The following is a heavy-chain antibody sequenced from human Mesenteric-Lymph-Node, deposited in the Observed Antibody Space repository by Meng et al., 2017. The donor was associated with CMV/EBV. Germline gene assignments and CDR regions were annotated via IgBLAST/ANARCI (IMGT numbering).Heavy chain of an antibody. CDR1: GGSISSSSYY. CDR3: ARDRMSAFDI. J-gene: IGHJ3*02. D-gene: IGHD2-8*01. CDR2: IYYSGST. V-gene: IGHV4-39*07. Sequence: GSLRLSCTVSGGSISSSSYYWGWIRQPPGKGLEWIGSIYYSGSTYYNPSLKSRVTISVDTSKNQFSLKLSSVTAADTAVYYCARDRMSAFDIWGQGTMVTVSS.